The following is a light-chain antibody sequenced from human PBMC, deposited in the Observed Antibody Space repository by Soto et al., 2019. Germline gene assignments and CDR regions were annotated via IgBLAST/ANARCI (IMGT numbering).Light chain of an antibody. V-gene: IGKV1-27*01. CDR1: QGISNY. CDR3: QKYNGVSIN. CDR2: AAS. Sequence: DIQMTQSPSSLSASLGDRVSITCRASQGISNYLAWYQQKTGKVPKLLIYAASTLQSGVPSRFSGSGFGKDFSLTHTSLQPEDVATYYCQKYNGVSINFGKGTRLEI. J-gene: IGKJ5*01.